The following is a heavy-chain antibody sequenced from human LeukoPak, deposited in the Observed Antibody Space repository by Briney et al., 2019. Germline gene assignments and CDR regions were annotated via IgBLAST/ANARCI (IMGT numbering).Heavy chain of an antibody. Sequence: SETLSLTCTVSGGSLRDYFWSWVRQTPEKGLEWIGFIYYNVTTNYNPSLKSRVTISVDMSKNQFSLKLTSVTAADTAVYYCAKDNGTTVGDYWGQGTLVTVSS. V-gene: IGHV4-59*12. CDR3: AKDNGTTVGDY. CDR1: GGSLRDYF. D-gene: IGHD4-23*01. J-gene: IGHJ4*02. CDR2: IYYNVTT.